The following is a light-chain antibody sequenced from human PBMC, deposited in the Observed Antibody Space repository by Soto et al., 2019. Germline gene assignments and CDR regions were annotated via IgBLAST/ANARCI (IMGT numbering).Light chain of an antibody. Sequence: QSVLAQPPSAYGTPGQRVTISCSGSSSNIGSNTVNCYQQLPGTAPKLLIYSNNQQPSGVPDRFSGSKSGTSASLAISGLQSEDEADYYCAAWDDSLNSYVFGTGTKVTVL. CDR3: AAWDDSLNSYV. J-gene: IGLJ1*01. CDR2: SNN. CDR1: SSNIGSNT. V-gene: IGLV1-44*01.